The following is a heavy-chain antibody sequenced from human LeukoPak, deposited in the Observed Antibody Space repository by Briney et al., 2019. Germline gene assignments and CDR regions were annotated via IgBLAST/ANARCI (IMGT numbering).Heavy chain of an antibody. CDR3: ARGLVYVDWNYFDY. D-gene: IGHD3/OR15-3a*01. Sequence: SGGSLRLSCAASGFTFSSFAMHWVRQAPGKGLEYVSALSSYGRSTYYADSVKGRFTISRDNSKNTLYLQMGSLRAEDMAVYYCARGLVYVDWNYFDYWGQGTLVTVSS. CDR1: GFTFSSFA. V-gene: IGHV3-64*02. CDR2: LSSYGRST. J-gene: IGHJ4*02.